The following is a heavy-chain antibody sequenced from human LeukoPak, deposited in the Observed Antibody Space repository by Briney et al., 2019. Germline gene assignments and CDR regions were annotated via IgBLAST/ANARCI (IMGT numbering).Heavy chain of an antibody. V-gene: IGHV4-30-2*01. D-gene: IGHD3-22*01. CDR1: GGSISSGGYS. CDR3: AKYVDYDSSGYYSNWFDP. Sequence: SETLSLTCAVSGGSISSGGYSWSWIRQPPGKGLEWIGYIYHSGSTYYNPSLKSRVTISVDRSKNQFSLKLSSVTAADTAVYYRAKYVDYDSSGYYSNWFDPWGQGTLVTVSS. CDR2: IYHSGST. J-gene: IGHJ5*02.